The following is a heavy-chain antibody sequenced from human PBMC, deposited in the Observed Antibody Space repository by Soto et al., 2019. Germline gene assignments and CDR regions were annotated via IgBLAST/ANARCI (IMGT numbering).Heavy chain of an antibody. V-gene: IGHV3-7*03. Sequence: GGSLRLSCAASGFTFSSNAMHWVRQAPGKGLEWAANIRQDGSEGSYVDSVKGRFTISRDNAKVSLFLQMNSLRAEDTAVYYCARERGSKSMDVWGQGTTVTVSS. CDR2: IRQDGSEG. CDR3: ARERGSKSMDV. D-gene: IGHD2-15*01. CDR1: GFTFSSNA. J-gene: IGHJ6*02.